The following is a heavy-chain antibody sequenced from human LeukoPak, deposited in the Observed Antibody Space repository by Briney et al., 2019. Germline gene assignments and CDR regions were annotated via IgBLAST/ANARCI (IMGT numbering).Heavy chain of an antibody. D-gene: IGHD3-10*01. V-gene: IGHV3-9*01. J-gene: IGHJ6*03. CDR3: AKTSGADSYYYYYYMDV. Sequence: GGSLRLSCAASGFTFDDYAMHWVRQAPGKGLEWVSGISWNSGSIGYADSVKGRFTISRDNAKNSLYLQMNSLRAEDTALYYCAKTSGADSYYYYYYMDVWGKGTTVTVSS. CDR2: ISWNSGSI. CDR1: GFTFDDYA.